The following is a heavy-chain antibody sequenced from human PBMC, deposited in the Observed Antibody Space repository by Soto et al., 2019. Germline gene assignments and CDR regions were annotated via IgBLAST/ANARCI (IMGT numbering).Heavy chain of an antibody. J-gene: IGHJ5*02. D-gene: IGHD2-21*01. CDR1: GASLSDNY. CDR2: INHSGNT. Sequence: SETLSLTCAVYGASLSDNYCNWLRQPPGKGLEWIGEINHSGNTNYNPSLRSRVTISIDTSKNQLSLNLRSVSAADTAGYYCARGRGEFDAWGPGTPVTVSS. CDR3: ARGRGEFDA. V-gene: IGHV4-34*01.